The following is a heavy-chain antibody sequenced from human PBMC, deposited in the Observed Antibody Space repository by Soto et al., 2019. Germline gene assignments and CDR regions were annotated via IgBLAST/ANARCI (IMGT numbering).Heavy chain of an antibody. V-gene: IGHV3-23*01. CDR2: IGSRGDST. J-gene: IGHJ4*02. CDR1: GFTFSSFA. CDR3: AKDLNYWYNSGRPLDS. D-gene: IGHD6-19*01. Sequence: EVQLLESGGGLVQPGGSLRLSCAASGFTFSSFAMSWVRQAPGKGLEWVSAIGSRGDSTYYADSVKGRFTISRDNSKNTLYLQLNSLRAEDTAVYYCAKDLNYWYNSGRPLDSWDKGTLVTVSS.